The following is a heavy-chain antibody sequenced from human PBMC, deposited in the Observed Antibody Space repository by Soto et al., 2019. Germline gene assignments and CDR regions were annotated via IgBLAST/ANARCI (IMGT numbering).Heavy chain of an antibody. Sequence: KTSETLSLTCSVSGGSISGSYWSWIRQSPGKGLEWPGYVYYTGSTNYSPSLRSRVSISVDTSKNEFSLRLSSVTAADTAVYFCARSVAVPGAHIDYWGQGTQVTVSS. J-gene: IGHJ4*02. CDR1: GGSISGSY. V-gene: IGHV4-59*01. CDR3: ARSVAVPGAHIDY. D-gene: IGHD6-19*01. CDR2: VYYTGST.